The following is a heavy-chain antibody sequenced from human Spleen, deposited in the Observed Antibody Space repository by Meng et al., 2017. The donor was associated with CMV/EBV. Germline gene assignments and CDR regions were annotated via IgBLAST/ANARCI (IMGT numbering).Heavy chain of an antibody. CDR2: IYFSGNT. CDR3: ARARPGTYPYFDT. Sequence: SETLSLTCAVSGASVSSGDYYWSWIRQSPEKGLEWIGYIYFSGNTYYNFSFKSRVTISSDTSKNQFSLDLRSVTAADTAVYYCARARPGTYPYFDTWGHGMLVTVSS. D-gene: IGHD6-6*01. CDR1: GASVSSGDYY. J-gene: IGHJ4*01. V-gene: IGHV4-30-4*08.